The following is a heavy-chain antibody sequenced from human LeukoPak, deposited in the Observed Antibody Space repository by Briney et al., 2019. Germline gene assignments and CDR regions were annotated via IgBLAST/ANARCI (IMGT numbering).Heavy chain of an antibody. CDR3: ASGAYYHDNSLAY. V-gene: IGHV4-39*07. J-gene: IGHJ4*02. CDR2: IYYSGST. CDR1: GYSISSSNYY. D-gene: IGHD3-22*01. Sequence: SETLSLTCTVSGYSISSSNYYWGWIRQPPGKGLEWIGSIYYSGSTYSNLSLKSRITISVDTSNNQFSLRLKSVTAADTAEYYCASGAYYHDNSLAYWGQGTLVTVSS.